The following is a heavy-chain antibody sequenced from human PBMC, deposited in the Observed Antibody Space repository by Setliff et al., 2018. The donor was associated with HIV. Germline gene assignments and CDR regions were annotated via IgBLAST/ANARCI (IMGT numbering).Heavy chain of an antibody. J-gene: IGHJ4*02. V-gene: IGHV4-31*03. Sequence: SETLSLTCTVSGGSISSGVYYWSWIRHHPGKGLEWIGYIHYSGSIYYNPSLKSRVTISVDASKNQFSLKLSSVTAADTAVYYCARVCPPVRYNFWSGYYPKAGYFDYWGQGALVTVSS. CDR2: IHYSGSI. CDR3: ARVCPPVRYNFWSGYYPKAGYFDY. D-gene: IGHD3-3*01. CDR1: GGSISSGVYY.